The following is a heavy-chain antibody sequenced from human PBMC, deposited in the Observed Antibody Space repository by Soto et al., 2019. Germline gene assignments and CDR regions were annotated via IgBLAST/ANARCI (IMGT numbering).Heavy chain of an antibody. CDR3: ARARMYSGAYHDY. V-gene: IGHV1-18*04. J-gene: IGHJ4*02. CDR2: ITPYNGNG. Sequence: QVQLVQSGAEVENPGASVKVSCKASGYTFSNFGINWVRQAPGQGLEWMGWITPYNGNGNYAQKYQDRITVTTDTSTNTAYLELRSLRSDDTAVYFCARARMYSGAYHDYWGQGTLVTVSS. CDR1: GYTFSNFG. D-gene: IGHD1-26*01.